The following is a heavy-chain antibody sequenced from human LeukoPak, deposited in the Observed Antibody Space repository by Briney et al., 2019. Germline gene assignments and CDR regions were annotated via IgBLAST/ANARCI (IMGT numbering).Heavy chain of an antibody. CDR2: IYHSGST. CDR1: GGSISSYY. D-gene: IGHD3-3*01. Sequence: SETLSLTCTVSGGSISSYYWSWIRQPPGKGLEWIGYIYHSGSTYYNPSLKSRVTISVDRSKNQFSLKLSSVTAADTAVYYCARALEWLTVDPWGQGTLVTVSS. CDR3: ARALEWLTVDP. V-gene: IGHV4-59*12. J-gene: IGHJ5*02.